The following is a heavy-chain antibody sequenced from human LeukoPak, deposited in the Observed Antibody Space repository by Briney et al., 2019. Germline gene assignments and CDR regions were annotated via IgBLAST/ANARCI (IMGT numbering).Heavy chain of an antibody. J-gene: IGHJ4*02. V-gene: IGHV3-30*02. CDR2: IRYDGSNK. CDR1: GSTFSSYG. Sequence: GGSLRLSCAASGSTFSSYGMHWVRQAPGKGLEWVAFIRYDGSNKYYADSVKGRFTISRDNSKNTLYLQMNSLRAEDTAVYYCAKLPGRFLEWPRGDDYWGQGTLVTVSS. CDR3: AKLPGRFLEWPRGDDY. D-gene: IGHD3-3*01.